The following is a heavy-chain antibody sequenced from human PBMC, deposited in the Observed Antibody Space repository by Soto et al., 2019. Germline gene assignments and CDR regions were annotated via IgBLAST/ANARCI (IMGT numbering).Heavy chain of an antibody. Sequence: PSETLSLTCTVSGRSVSSGAYYWSWIRQPPVKGLDWIGHIYYSGNTNYNPSLKSPFIISVGTSKNLFSLKLTSVTAADTAVYYCARIPVDTSMIYWLDPWGQGTLVTVS. CDR1: GRSVSSGAYY. J-gene: IGHJ5*02. CDR3: ARIPVDTSMIYWLDP. CDR2: IYYSGNT. V-gene: IGHV4-61*08. D-gene: IGHD5-18*01.